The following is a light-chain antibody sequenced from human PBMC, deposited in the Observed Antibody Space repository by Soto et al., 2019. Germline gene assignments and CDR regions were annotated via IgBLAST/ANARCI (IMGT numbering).Light chain of an antibody. CDR1: QSISSY. CDR2: AAS. J-gene: IGKJ2*01. CDR3: QQSYSTPPYT. V-gene: IGKV1-39*01. Sequence: DIKMTQSPSSLSASVGDRVTITCRASQSISSYLNWYQQKPGKAPKLLIYAASSLQSGVPSRFSGSGSGTDFTLTISSLQPEDFATYYCQQSYSTPPYTFGHGTKLEIK.